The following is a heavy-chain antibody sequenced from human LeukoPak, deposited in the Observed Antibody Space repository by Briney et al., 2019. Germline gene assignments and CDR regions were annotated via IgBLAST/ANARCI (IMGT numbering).Heavy chain of an antibody. CDR1: GGSISSYY. J-gene: IGHJ5*02. CDR3: AREEPWELPAGGFDP. V-gene: IGHV4-59*12. Sequence: PSETLSLTCTVSGGSISSYYWSWIRQPPGKGLEWIGYIYYSGSTNYNPSLKSRVTISVDTSKNQFSLKLSSVTAADTAVYYCAREEPWELPAGGFDPWGQGTLVTVSS. D-gene: IGHD1-26*01. CDR2: IYYSGST.